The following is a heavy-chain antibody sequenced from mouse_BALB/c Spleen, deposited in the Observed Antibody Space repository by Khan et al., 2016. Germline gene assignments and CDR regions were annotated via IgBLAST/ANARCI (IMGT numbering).Heavy chain of an antibody. CDR1: GFTFSSYT. Sequence: EVELVESGGGLVQPGGSLKLSCAASGFTFSSYTMSWVRQTPEKRLEWVAYISNGGGSTYYPDTVKVRFTISRDDTKKALYLQMSSLKSEDTAMYYCARVRQAVDYWGQGTSVTVSS. CDR2: ISNGGGST. D-gene: IGHD2-14*01. J-gene: IGHJ4*01. V-gene: IGHV5-12-2*01. CDR3: ARVRQAVDY.